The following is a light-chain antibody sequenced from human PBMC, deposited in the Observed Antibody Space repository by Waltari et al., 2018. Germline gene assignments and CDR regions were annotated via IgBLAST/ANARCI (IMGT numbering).Light chain of an antibody. Sequence: DVVMTQSPLSLPVTLGQPASISCSSSQRLVYRDGNTYLNWFQQRPGQSPRRLIYKVSNRDSGVPDRFSGGGSGTDFTLKISRVEAEDVGVYYCMQGTHWPWTFGQGTKLEIK. J-gene: IGKJ2*02. CDR3: MQGTHWPWT. CDR1: QRLVYRDGNTY. CDR2: KVS. V-gene: IGKV2-30*01.